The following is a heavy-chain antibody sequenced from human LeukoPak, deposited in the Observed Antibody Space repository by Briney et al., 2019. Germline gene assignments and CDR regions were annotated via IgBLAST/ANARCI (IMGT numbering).Heavy chain of an antibody. CDR3: ARLFTGRVIVGATTGYYYYYMDV. D-gene: IGHD1-26*01. J-gene: IGHJ6*03. V-gene: IGHV4-34*01. CDR1: GGSFSGYY. Sequence: SETLSLTCAVYGGSFSGYYWSWIRQPPGKGLEWIGEINHSGSTNYNPSLKSRVTISVDTYENQFSLKLSSVTAADTAVYYCARLFTGRVIVGATTGYYYYYMDVWGKGTTVTVSS. CDR2: INHSGST.